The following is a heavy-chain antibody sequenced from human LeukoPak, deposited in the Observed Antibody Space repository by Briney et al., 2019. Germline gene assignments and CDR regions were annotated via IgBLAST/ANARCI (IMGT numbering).Heavy chain of an antibody. V-gene: IGHV4-59*08. Sequence: SETLSLTCTVSGGSISSYYWSWIRQPPGKGLEWIAYISYSGDTNYNPSLKSRVTISVDTSQNQFSLRLSSMTAADTAVYYCARLQRDTTGYWYFDLWGRGTLVTVSS. CDR3: ARLQRDTTGYWYFDL. CDR2: ISYSGDT. D-gene: IGHD3-22*01. J-gene: IGHJ2*01. CDR1: GGSISSYY.